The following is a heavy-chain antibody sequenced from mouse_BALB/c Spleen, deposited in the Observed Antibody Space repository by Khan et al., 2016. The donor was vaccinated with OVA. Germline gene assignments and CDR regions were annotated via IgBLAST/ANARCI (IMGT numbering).Heavy chain of an antibody. J-gene: IGHJ1*01. CDR3: ARPSYDPRDFEV. CDR1: GFNIKDTY. Sequence: VQLQQSGAELVKPGASVKLSCTASGFNIKDTYLHWVKQRPEQGLEWIGRIAPANGNTQYDPKFQGKATLTSDTSSNTAYLQLNSLTSEDTAVFYGARPSYDPRDFEVWGAGTTGTGSS. V-gene: IGHV14-3*02. D-gene: IGHD2-3*01. CDR2: IAPANGNT.